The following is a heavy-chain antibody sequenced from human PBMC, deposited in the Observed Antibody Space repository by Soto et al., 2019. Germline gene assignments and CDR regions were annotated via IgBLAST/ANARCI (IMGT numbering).Heavy chain of an antibody. CDR2: INPNSGGT. V-gene: IGHV1-2*02. J-gene: IGHJ5*02. CDR1: GYTFTGYY. CDR3: ARDMGVTGTTFDP. D-gene: IGHD1-7*01. Sequence: ASVKVSCKASGYTFTGYYMHWVRQAPGQGLEWMGWINPNSGGTNYAQKFQGRVTMTRDTSISTAYMELSRLRSDDTAVYYCARDMGVTGTTFDPWGQGPLVTVSS.